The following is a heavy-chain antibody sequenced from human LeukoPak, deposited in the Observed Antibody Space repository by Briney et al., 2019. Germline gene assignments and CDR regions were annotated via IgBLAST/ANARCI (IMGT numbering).Heavy chain of an antibody. Sequence: GGSLRLSCAASGFTFSSYAMSWVRQAPGKGLEWVSGIGGSGDTTYYADSVRGRSTMSRDNSKSTLYLQMNSLRAEDTAVYYCARQWRTRWFFDLWGRGTLVTVSS. V-gene: IGHV3-23*01. CDR3: ARQWRTRWFFDL. CDR2: IGGSGDTT. D-gene: IGHD6-19*01. CDR1: GFTFSSYA. J-gene: IGHJ2*01.